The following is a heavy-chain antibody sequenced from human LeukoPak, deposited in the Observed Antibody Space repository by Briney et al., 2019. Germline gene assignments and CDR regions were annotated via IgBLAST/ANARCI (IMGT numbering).Heavy chain of an antibody. J-gene: IGHJ6*02. CDR3: AGVRGYYDFWSGSYVPHGGEYGMDV. CDR2: INPSGGST. V-gene: IGHV1-46*01. CDR1: GYTFTSYY. D-gene: IGHD3-3*01. Sequence: ASVKVSCKASGYTFTSYYMHWVRQAPGQGLEWMGIINPSGGSTSYAQKFQGRVTMTRDTSTSTVYMELSSLRSEDTAVYYCAGVRGYYDFWSGSYVPHGGEYGMDVWGQGTTVTVSS.